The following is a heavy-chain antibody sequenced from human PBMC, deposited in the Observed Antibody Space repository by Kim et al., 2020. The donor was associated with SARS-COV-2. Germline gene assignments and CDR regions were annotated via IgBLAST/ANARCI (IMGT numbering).Heavy chain of an antibody. V-gene: IGHV3-33*01. CDR1: GFTFSSYG. Sequence: GGSLRLSCAASGFTFSSYGMHWVRQAPGKGLEWVAVIWYDGSNKYYADSVKGRFTISRDNSKNTLYLQMNSLRAEDTAVYYCARTYYDFWSGYYSSYYYYYGMDVWGQGTTVTVSS. CDR3: ARTYYDFWSGYYSSYYYYYGMDV. D-gene: IGHD3-3*01. J-gene: IGHJ6*02. CDR2: IWYDGSNK.